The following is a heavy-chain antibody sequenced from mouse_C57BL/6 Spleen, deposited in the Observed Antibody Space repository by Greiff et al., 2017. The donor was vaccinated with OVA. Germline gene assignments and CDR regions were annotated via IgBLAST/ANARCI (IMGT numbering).Heavy chain of an antibody. CDR2: IYPGNSDT. CDR3: TREEDLLGPGPFDV. D-gene: IGHD4-1*01. CDR1: GYTFTSYW. J-gene: IGHJ1*03. Sequence: VQLKESGTVLARPGASVKMSCKTSGYTFTSYWMHWVKQRPGQGLEWIGAIYPGNSDTSYHQKFKGKAKLTAVTSASTAYMELSSLTNEDSAVYYCTREEDLLGPGPFDVWGTGTTVTVSS. V-gene: IGHV1-5*01.